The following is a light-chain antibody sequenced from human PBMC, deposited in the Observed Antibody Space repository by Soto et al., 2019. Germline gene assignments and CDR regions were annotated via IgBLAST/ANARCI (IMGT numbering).Light chain of an antibody. Sequence: DIQMTQSPSTLSASVGDRVPITCRASQSISSWLAWYQQKPGKAPKLLIYDASSLESGVPSRFSGSGSGTEFTLPISSLPPDDFATSYCQQYNSFTFGQGTKV. V-gene: IGKV1-5*01. J-gene: IGKJ1*01. CDR3: QQYNSFT. CDR2: DAS. CDR1: QSISSW.